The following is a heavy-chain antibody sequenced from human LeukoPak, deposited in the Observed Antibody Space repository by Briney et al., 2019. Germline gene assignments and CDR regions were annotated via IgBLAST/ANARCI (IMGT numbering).Heavy chain of an antibody. CDR1: GGSISSYY. CDR3: ARDGYCGRDCYFAHFDY. J-gene: IGHJ4*02. CDR2: IYTSGST. Sequence: SETLSLTCTVSGGSISSYYWSWIRQPAGKGLEWIWRIYTSGSTNYNPSLKSRVTMLVDTSKNQFSLKLTSVTAADTAVYYCARDGYCGRDCYFAHFDYWGQGTLVTVSS. D-gene: IGHD2-21*02. V-gene: IGHV4-4*07.